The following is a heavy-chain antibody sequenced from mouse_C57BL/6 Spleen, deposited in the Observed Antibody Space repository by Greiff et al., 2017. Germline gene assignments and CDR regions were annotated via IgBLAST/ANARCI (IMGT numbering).Heavy chain of an antibody. CDR3: ATGGGYFDV. CDR2: IYPGDGDT. V-gene: IGHV1-82*01. CDR1: GYAFSSSW. J-gene: IGHJ1*03. Sequence: VQLQQSGPELVKPGASVKISCKASGYAFSSSWMNWVKQRPGKGLEWIGRIYPGDGDTNYNGKFKGKATLTADKSSSTAYMQRSSLTSEDSAVYFCATGGGYFDVWGTGTTVTVSS.